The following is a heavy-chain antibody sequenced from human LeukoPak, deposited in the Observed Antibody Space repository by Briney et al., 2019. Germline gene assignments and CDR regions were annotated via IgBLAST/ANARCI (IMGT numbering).Heavy chain of an antibody. CDR1: GGSISSSSYY. D-gene: IGHD1-26*01. CDR2: IYYSGST. V-gene: IGHV4-39*01. J-gene: IGHJ4*02. Sequence: SDTLALTCTVSGGSISSSSYYWCWIRQPPGKGLEWIGSIYYSGSTNYNPSLKSRVTISVDTSKNQFSLKLSSVTAADTAVYYCARQTRGSYYGYWGQGTLVTVSS. CDR3: ARQTRGSYYGY.